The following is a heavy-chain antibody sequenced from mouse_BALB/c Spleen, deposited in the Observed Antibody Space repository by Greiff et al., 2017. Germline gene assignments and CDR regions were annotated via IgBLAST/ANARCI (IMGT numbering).Heavy chain of an antibody. CDR2: IWAGGST. Sequence: QVQLKESGPGLVEPSQSLSITCTVSGFSLTSYGVHWVRQPPGKGLEWLGVIWAGGSTNYNSALMSRLSIIKDNSKSQVILTMNSLQTDDTAMNYWAREGCERIAYWGQGTLVTVSA. CDR3: AREGCERIAY. V-gene: IGHV2-9*02. J-gene: IGHJ3*01. CDR1: GFSLTSYG.